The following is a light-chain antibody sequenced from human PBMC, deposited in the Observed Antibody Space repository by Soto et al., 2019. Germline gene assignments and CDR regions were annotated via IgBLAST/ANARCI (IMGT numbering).Light chain of an antibody. CDR1: SSNIGSNA. V-gene: IGLV1-44*01. CDR2: TDN. CDR3: AAWDGSLNAYV. Sequence: QSVLTQPPSASGTPGQRVTISCSGSSSNIGSNAVNWYQQFPGTAPKLLIYTDNQRPSGVPGRFSGSKSGTSASLAISGLQSEDEADYFCAAWDGSLNAYVFGTGTNVTVL. J-gene: IGLJ1*01.